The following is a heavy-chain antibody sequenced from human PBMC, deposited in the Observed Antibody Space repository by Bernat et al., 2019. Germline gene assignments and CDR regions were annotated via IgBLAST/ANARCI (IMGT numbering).Heavy chain of an antibody. CDR1: GFTFSSHG. CDR2: IRYDGSNT. J-gene: IGHJ3*02. Sequence: QVQLVVSGGRVVQPGESLRLSCAASGFTFSSHGMHWVRQAPGNGLEWVAFIRYDGSNTYYADFVKGRFTISRDNSKNTLYLQMNSLRAEDTALYYCANGGYCNGGSCYFSAFDIWGQGTMVTVSS. D-gene: IGHD2-15*01. CDR3: ANGGYCNGGSCYFSAFDI. V-gene: IGHV3-30*02.